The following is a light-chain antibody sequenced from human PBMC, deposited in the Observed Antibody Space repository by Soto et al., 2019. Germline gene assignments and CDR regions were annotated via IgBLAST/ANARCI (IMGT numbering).Light chain of an antibody. V-gene: IGKV1-5*01. CDR3: QHYNSYRT. J-gene: IGKJ1*01. CDR2: DAS. CDR1: QSTSSW. Sequence: GDRVILTCRASQSTSSWLAWYQQKPGKAPKLLIFDASTLQSGVPSRFSGSGSGTEFTLTITSLQPDDFATYYCQHYNSYRTFGQGTKVEIK.